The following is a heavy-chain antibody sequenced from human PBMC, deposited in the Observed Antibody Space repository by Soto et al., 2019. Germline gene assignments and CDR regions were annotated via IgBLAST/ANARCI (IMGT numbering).Heavy chain of an antibody. CDR2: IYYRGDT. CDR1: VGSISSGDYY. CDR3: AREAIGSYGVFDY. J-gene: IGHJ4*02. D-gene: IGHD5-18*01. V-gene: IGHV4-30-4*01. Sequence: QVQLQESGPGLVKPSQTLSLTCTVSVGSISSGDYYWSWIRQPPGKGLEWIGYIYYRGDTYYNPALKSRVTISVDTSKNLFSLKLRSVTAADTAVYYCAREAIGSYGVFDYWGQGTLVTVSS.